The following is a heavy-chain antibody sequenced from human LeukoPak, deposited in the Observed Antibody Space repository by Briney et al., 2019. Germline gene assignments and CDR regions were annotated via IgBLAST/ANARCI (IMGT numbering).Heavy chain of an antibody. J-gene: IGHJ5*02. Sequence: GGSLRLSCAAAGFTFSSYAMSWVRQAPGKGLEWVSAISGSGGSTYYADSVKGRFTISRDNSKNTLYLQMNSLSAEDTAVYYCAKETPTYYDFWRAHGGPNWFAPWGKGTLVTVFS. D-gene: IGHD3-3*01. CDR2: ISGSGGST. CDR1: GFTFSSYA. CDR3: AKETPTYYDFWRAHGGPNWFAP. V-gene: IGHV3-23*01.